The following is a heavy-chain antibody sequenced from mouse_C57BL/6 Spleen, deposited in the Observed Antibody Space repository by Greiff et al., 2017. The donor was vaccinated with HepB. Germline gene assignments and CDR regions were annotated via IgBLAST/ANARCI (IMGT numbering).Heavy chain of an antibody. Sequence: QVQLQQSGAELVRPGTSVKMSCKASGYTFTNYWIGWAKQRPGHGLEWIGDIYPGGGYTNYNEKFKGKATLTADKSSSTAYMQFSSLTSEDSAIYYCARGGSSGSHYFDYWGQGTTLTVSS. CDR1: GYTFTNYW. J-gene: IGHJ2*01. V-gene: IGHV1-63*01. CDR3: ARGGSSGSHYFDY. CDR2: IYPGGGYT. D-gene: IGHD3-2*02.